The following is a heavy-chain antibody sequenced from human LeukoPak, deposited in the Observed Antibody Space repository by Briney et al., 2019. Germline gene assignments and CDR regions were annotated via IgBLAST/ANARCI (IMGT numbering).Heavy chain of an antibody. Sequence: GASVKVSCKASGYTFTSYDISWVRQAPGQGLEWMGWISAYNGNTNYAQKLQGRVTMTTDTSTSTAYMELRSLRSEDTAVYYCARYYYDSSGYPYYFDYWGQGTLVTVSS. CDR2: ISAYNGNT. J-gene: IGHJ4*02. V-gene: IGHV1-18*01. CDR1: GYTFTSYD. D-gene: IGHD3-22*01. CDR3: ARYYYDSSGYPYYFDY.